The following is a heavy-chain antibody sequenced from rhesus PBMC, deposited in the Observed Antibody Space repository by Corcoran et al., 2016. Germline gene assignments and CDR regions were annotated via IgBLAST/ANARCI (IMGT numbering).Heavy chain of an antibody. CDR3: ANNRGYFDY. CDR1: GFTFSSYG. Sequence: EVQLVETGGGLVQPGGSLKLSCAASGFTFSSYGMSWVRQAPGKGLEWVSAINSGGGSKYYADSVKGRFTISRDNSKNTLSLQMSSLRAEDTAVYYCANNRGYFDYWGQGVLVTVSS. V-gene: IGHV3S5*01. CDR2: INSGGGSK. J-gene: IGHJ4*01.